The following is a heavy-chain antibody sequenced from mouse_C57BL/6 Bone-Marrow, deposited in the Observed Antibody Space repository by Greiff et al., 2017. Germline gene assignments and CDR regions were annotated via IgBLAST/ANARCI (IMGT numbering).Heavy chain of an antibody. CDR2: ISSGGSYT. V-gene: IGHV5-6*01. D-gene: IGHD2-4*01. CDR1: GFTFSSYG. Sequence: EVQGVESGGDLVKPGGSLKLSCAASGFTFSSYGMSWVRPTPDKRLELVATISSGGSYTYYPDRVQGRFTISSANAKHTLYLQMRSLKSEDTAMYYSARAPIDYYYDDVYYAMDYWGQGTSVTVSS. J-gene: IGHJ4*01. CDR3: ARAPIDYYYDDVYYAMDY.